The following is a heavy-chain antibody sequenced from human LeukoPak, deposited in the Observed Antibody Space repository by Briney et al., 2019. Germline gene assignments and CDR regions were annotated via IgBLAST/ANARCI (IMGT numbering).Heavy chain of an antibody. J-gene: IGHJ4*02. V-gene: IGHV3-9*01. CDR1: GFTFDDYA. D-gene: IGHD3-22*01. CDR2: ISWNSGSI. Sequence: PGGSLRLSCAASGFTFDDYAMHWVRQAPGKGLEWVSGISWNSGSIGYADSVKGRFTISRDNAKNSLYLQMNSLRAEDTALYYCAKGKTHYYDSSGYYRFGYFDYWGQGTLVTVSS. CDR3: AKGKTHYYDSSGYYRFGYFDY.